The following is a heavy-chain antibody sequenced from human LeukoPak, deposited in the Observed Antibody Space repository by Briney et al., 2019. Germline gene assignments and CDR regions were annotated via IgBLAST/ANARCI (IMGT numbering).Heavy chain of an antibody. CDR3: ARDRRGSPDY. J-gene: IGHJ4*02. CDR1: GGSISSSSYY. CDR2: IYTSGST. V-gene: IGHV4-61*02. Sequence: PSETLSLTCTVSGGSISSSSYYWGWIRQPPGKGLEWIGRIYTSGSTNYNPSLKSRVTISVDTSKNQFSLKLSSVTAADTAVYYCARDRRGSPDYWGQGTLVTVSS. D-gene: IGHD1-26*01.